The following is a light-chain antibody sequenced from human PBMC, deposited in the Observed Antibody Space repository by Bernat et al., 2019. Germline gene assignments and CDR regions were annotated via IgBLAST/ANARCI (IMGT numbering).Light chain of an antibody. CDR1: SSDVGGYNL. V-gene: IGLV2-23*02. Sequence: QSALTQPASVSGSPGQSITISCTGTSSDVGGYNLVSWFQQHPGKAPKLMIYEVSKRPSGVSNRLSGSKSGNTASLTISGLQAEDEADYYCCSYAGSITYVVFGGGTKLTVL. J-gene: IGLJ2*01. CDR2: EVS. CDR3: CSYAGSITYVV.